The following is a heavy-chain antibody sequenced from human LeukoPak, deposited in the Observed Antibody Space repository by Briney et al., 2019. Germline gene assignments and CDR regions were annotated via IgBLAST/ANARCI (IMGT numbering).Heavy chain of an antibody. CDR3: ARGHYGLDV. CDR1: EFTFSSHW. V-gene: IGHV3-7*04. Sequence: GGSLRLSCAAPEFTFSSHWLTWVRQAPGEGLEWVAHINQDGSEKDYVDSVKGRFTISRDNAKNSLYLQMNSLRAEDTAVYYCARGHYGLDVWGQGTTVTVSS. CDR2: INQDGSEK. J-gene: IGHJ6*02.